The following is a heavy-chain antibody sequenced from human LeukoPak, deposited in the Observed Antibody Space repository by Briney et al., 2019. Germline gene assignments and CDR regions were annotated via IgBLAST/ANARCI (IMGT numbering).Heavy chain of an antibody. J-gene: IGHJ4*02. D-gene: IGHD5-18*01. Sequence: SVKVSCKASGGTFSSYAISWVRQAPGQGLEWMGGIIPIFGTANYAQKFQGRVTITADESTSTAYMELSSLRSEDTAVYYCARDRDTTSPPLFGRAGGPPGYGARGPLVPAPS. CDR2: IIPIFGTA. V-gene: IGHV1-69*01. CDR1: GGTFSSYA. CDR3: ARDRDTTSPPLFGRAGGPPGY.